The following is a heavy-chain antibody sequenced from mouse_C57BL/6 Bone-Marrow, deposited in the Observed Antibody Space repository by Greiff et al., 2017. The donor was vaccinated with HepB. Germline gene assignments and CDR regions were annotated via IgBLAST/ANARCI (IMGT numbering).Heavy chain of an antibody. D-gene: IGHD1-1*01. Sequence: DVMLVESGGGLVKPGGSLKLSCAASGFTFSSYAMSWVRQTPEKRLEWVATISDGGSYTYYPDNVKGRFTISRDNAKNNLYLQMSHLKSEDTAMYYCAREGTVVEGDYWGQGTTLTVSS. CDR1: GFTFSSYA. J-gene: IGHJ2*01. CDR2: ISDGGSYT. V-gene: IGHV5-4*01. CDR3: AREGTVVEGDY.